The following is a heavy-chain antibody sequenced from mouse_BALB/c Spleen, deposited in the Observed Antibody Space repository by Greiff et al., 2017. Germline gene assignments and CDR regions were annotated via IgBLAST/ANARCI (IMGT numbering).Heavy chain of an antibody. D-gene: IGHD1-1*01. Sequence: EVHLVESGGGLVQPGGSRKLSCAASGFTFSSFGMHWVRQAPEKGLEWVAYISSGSSTIYYADTVKGRFTISRDNPKNTLFLQMTSLRSEDTAMYYCARVVDYAMDYWGQGTSVTVSS. CDR3: ARVVDYAMDY. CDR1: GFTFSSFG. J-gene: IGHJ4*01. CDR2: ISSGSSTI. V-gene: IGHV5-17*02.